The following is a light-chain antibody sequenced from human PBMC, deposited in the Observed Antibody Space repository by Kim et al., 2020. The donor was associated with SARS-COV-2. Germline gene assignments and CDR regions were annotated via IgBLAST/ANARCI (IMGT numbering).Light chain of an antibody. J-gene: IGLJ2*01. CDR3: QVWDSTSDHVV. CDR2: SEN. V-gene: IGLV3-21*04. Sequence: PRKTATTPCGGDNIGDKSVHWYQQKPGQAPVLVPYSENDRPSGIPERFSGSNSGNTATLTISRVEAGDEADYYCQVWDSTSDHVVFGGGTKLTVL. CDR1: NIGDKS.